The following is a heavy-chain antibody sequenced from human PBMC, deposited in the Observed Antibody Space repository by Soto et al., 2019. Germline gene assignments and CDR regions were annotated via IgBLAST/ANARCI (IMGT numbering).Heavy chain of an antibody. CDR2: ISYDGSNK. CDR1: GFTFSSSG. J-gene: IGHJ4*02. CDR3: AKDFGYSYAGRRKEAEYYFDY. Sequence: PGGPLRLSCAASGFTFSSSGMHWVRQAPGKGLEWVAVISYDGSNKYYADSVKGRFTISRDNSKNTLYLQMNSLRAEDTAVYYCAKDFGYSYAGRRKEAEYYFDYWGQGTLVTVSS. D-gene: IGHD5-18*01. V-gene: IGHV3-30*18.